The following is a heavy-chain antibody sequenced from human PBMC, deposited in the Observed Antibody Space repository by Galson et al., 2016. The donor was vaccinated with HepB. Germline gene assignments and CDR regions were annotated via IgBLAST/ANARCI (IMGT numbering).Heavy chain of an antibody. CDR2: IWSDGSNR. D-gene: IGHD6-19*01. V-gene: IGHV3-33*01. Sequence: SLRLSCAVSGFTFSRSDMHWVRQAPGKGLEWVAVIWSDGSNRYYADSVQGRFTISRDNSKNTLFLQMNSLRAEDTAVYFCARDPHASGWAAYYFDAWGQGTLATVSS. CDR3: ARDPHASGWAAYYFDA. CDR1: GFTFSRSD. J-gene: IGHJ5*02.